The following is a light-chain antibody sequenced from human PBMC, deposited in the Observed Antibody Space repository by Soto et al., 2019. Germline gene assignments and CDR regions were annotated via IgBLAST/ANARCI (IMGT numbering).Light chain of an antibody. CDR1: QSINHY. V-gene: IGKV3-11*01. CDR2: DAT. Sequence: EIVLTQSPPTLSLSPGERATLSCRASQSINHYLAWYQQKPCQATRLLIYDATNRATGIPARFSGSGSGTHFTLAISGLAPDDFAGYYCHQRTNWPLTFGQATRLEIK. J-gene: IGKJ5*01. CDR3: HQRTNWPLT.